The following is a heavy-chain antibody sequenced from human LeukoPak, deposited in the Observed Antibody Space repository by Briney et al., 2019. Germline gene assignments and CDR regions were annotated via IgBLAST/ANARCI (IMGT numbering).Heavy chain of an antibody. J-gene: IGHJ6*02. Sequence: PGGSLRLSCAASGLTFSSYAMSWVRQAPGKGLEWVSAISGSGGSTYYADSVKGRFTISRDNSKNTLYLQMNSLRAEDTAVYYCAKPYSSSSTYYYYGMDVWGQGTTVTVSS. D-gene: IGHD6-6*01. CDR1: GLTFSSYA. CDR3: AKPYSSSSTYYYYGMDV. CDR2: ISGSGGST. V-gene: IGHV3-23*01.